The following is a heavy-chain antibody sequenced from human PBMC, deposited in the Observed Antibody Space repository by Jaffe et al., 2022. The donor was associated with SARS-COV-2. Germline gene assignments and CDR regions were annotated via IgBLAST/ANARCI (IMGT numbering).Heavy chain of an antibody. Sequence: EVQLVESGGGLVKPGGSLRLSCAASGFTFSSYSMNWVRQAPGKGLEWVSSISSSSSYIYYADSVKGRFTISRDNAKNSLFLQMNSLRVEDTAVYYCARDSSSGDYVNNYFDYWGQGTLVTVSS. J-gene: IGHJ4*02. CDR1: GFTFSSYS. CDR3: ARDSSSGDYVNNYFDY. V-gene: IGHV3-21*01. CDR2: ISSSSSYI. D-gene: IGHD4-17*01.